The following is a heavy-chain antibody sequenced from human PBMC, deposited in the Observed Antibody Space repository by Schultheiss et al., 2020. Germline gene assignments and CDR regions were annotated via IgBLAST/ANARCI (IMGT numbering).Heavy chain of an antibody. D-gene: IGHD4-11*01. J-gene: IGHJ6*02. V-gene: IGHV1-2*04. CDR2: INPNSGGT. Sequence: ASVKVSCKASGYTFTGYYMHWVRQAPGQGLEWMGWINPNSGGTNYAQKFQGWVTMTRDTSISTAYMELSRLRSDDTAVYYCARDRGVTTRRIYGMDVWGQGTTVTVSS. CDR3: ARDRGVTTRRIYGMDV. CDR1: GYTFTGYY.